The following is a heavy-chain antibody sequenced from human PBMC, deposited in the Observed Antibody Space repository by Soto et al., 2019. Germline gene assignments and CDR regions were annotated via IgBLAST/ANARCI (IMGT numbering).Heavy chain of an antibody. J-gene: IGHJ5*02. CDR1: GGSISSGGYY. CDR3: ARAEFLEWSKRQLRFDP. CDR2: IYYSGST. Sequence: QVQLQESGPGLVKPSQTLSLTCTVSGGSISSGGYYWSWIRQHPGKGLEWIGYIYYSGSTYYNPSLKSRVTISVDTSKNQFSLKLSSVTAADTAVYYCARAEFLEWSKRQLRFDPWGQGTLVTVSS. D-gene: IGHD3-3*01. V-gene: IGHV4-31*03.